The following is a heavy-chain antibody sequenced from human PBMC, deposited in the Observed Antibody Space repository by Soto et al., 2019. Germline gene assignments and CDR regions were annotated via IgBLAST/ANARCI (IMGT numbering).Heavy chain of an antibody. Sequence: SVKVSCKASGYTFTSYAISWVRQAPGQGLEWMGGIIPIFGTANYAQKFQGRVTITADESTSTAYMELSSLRSEDTAVYYCAMITFGGARPYYYYGMDVWGQGTTVTVSS. CDR1: GYTFTSYA. V-gene: IGHV1-69*13. CDR3: AMITFGGARPYYYYGMDV. CDR2: IIPIFGTA. D-gene: IGHD3-16*01. J-gene: IGHJ6*02.